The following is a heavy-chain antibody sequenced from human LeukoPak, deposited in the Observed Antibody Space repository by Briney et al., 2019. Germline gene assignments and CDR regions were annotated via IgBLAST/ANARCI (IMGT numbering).Heavy chain of an antibody. CDR3: AKHESLIAFDI. J-gene: IGHJ3*02. CDR2: IHYSGNT. CDR1: GGSISSSSHY. V-gene: IGHV4-39*01. Sequence: SETLSLTCTVSGGSISSSSHYWGWIRQPPGKGLEWIASIHYSGNTNYNSSLKSRVTISVDTTENQVSLKLSSVTAADTAVYYCAKHESLIAFDIWGQETMVTVSS.